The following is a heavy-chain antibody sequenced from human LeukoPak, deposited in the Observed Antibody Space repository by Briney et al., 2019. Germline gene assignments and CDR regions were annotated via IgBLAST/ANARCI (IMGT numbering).Heavy chain of an antibody. Sequence: PGGSLRLSCAASGLTFSGYGISWVRQAPGKGLEWVSAISATGGTTYYADSVKGHFTISRDNSKNTVYLQMNSLSAEDTAIYYCAQDRSFGEYDYWGQGTLVTVSS. D-gene: IGHD3-10*01. V-gene: IGHV3-23*01. CDR1: GLTFSGYG. CDR3: AQDRSFGEYDY. J-gene: IGHJ4*02. CDR2: ISATGGTT.